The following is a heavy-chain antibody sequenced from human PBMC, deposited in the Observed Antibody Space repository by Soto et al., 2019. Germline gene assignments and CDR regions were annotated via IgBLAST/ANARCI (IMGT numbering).Heavy chain of an antibody. CDR2: IYYSGST. D-gene: IGHD6-19*01. V-gene: IGHV4-39*01. CDR3: AMYSGPFDY. J-gene: IGHJ4*02. Sequence: SETLSLTCTVSGGSIGSSSYYWGWIRQPPGKGLEWIGSIYYSGSTYYNPSLKSRVTISVDTSKNQFSLKLSSVTAADTAVYYCAMYSGPFDYWGQGTLVTVSS. CDR1: GGSIGSSSYY.